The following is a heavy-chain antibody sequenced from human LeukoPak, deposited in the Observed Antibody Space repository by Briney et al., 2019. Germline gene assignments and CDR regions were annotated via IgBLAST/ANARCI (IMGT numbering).Heavy chain of an antibody. D-gene: IGHD3-9*01. CDR1: GGSISSSNW. V-gene: IGHV4-4*02. CDR3: ARVRDYDILTGYWDP. Sequence: SSETLSLTCAVSGGSISSSNWWSWVRQPPGKGLEWIGEIYHSGSTNYNPSLKSRVTISVDTSKNQFSLKLSSVTAADTAVYYCARVRDYDILTGYWDPWGQGTLVTVSS. CDR2: IYHSGST. J-gene: IGHJ5*02.